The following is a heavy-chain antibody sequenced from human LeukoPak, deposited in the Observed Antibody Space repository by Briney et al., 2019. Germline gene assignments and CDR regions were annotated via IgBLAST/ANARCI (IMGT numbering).Heavy chain of an antibody. V-gene: IGHV1-2*02. Sequence: GASVKVSCKASGYTFTGYYMHWVRQPPGQGFEWMGWINPNSGGTNYAQKFQGRVTMTRDTSISTAYMELSRLRSDDTAVYYCARTGYSYGYYVYYFDYWGQGTLVTVSS. J-gene: IGHJ4*02. CDR3: ARTGYSYGYYVYYFDY. D-gene: IGHD5-18*01. CDR1: GYTFTGYY. CDR2: INPNSGGT.